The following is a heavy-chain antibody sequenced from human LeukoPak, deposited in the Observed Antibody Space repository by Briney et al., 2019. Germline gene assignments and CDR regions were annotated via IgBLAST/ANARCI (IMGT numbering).Heavy chain of an antibody. Sequence: PSETLSLTCTVSGGSISSYYWSWIRQPPGKGLEWIGYIYYSGSTNYNPSLKSRVTISVDTSKNQFSLKLSSVTAADTAVYYCARDLYGSGIWGQGALVTVSS. CDR3: ARDLYGSGI. D-gene: IGHD3-10*01. CDR1: GGSISSYY. CDR2: IYYSGST. V-gene: IGHV4-59*12. J-gene: IGHJ4*02.